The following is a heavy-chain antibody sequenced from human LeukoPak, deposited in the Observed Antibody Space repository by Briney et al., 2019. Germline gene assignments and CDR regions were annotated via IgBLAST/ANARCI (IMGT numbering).Heavy chain of an antibody. CDR1: GFTFDDYA. J-gene: IGHJ6*03. CDR3: ARDTAVADEWGLNDYYYMDV. D-gene: IGHD6-19*01. Sequence: GGSLRLSCAASGFTFDDYAMHWVRQAPGKGLEWVSGISWNSGSIGYADSVKGRFTISRDNAKNSLYLQMNSLRAEDTAVYYCARDTAVADEWGLNDYYYMDVWGKGTTVTVSS. CDR2: ISWNSGSI. V-gene: IGHV3-9*01.